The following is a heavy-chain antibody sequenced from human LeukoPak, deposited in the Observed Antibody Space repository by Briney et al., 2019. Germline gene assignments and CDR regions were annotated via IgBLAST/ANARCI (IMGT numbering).Heavy chain of an antibody. J-gene: IGHJ5*02. CDR1: GLHFSVTA. CDR2: ISHDGMNA. Sequence: GGSLRLSCAASGLHFSVTAMSWVRQAPGKGLEWVSAISHDGMNAYYADSVKGRFTISRDNSKKTVSLEMSSLTAADTGVYYCAKDGAQYSSGPECDPRGQGALVTVSP. D-gene: IGHD6-19*01. CDR3: AKDGAQYSSGPECDP. V-gene: IGHV3-23*01.